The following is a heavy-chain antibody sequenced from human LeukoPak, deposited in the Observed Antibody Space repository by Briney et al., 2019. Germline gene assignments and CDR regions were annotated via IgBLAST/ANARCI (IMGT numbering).Heavy chain of an antibody. D-gene: IGHD3-22*01. V-gene: IGHV3-30-3*01. CDR2: ISYDGSNK. CDR1: GFTFSSYA. Sequence: GGSLRLSCAASGFTFSSYAMHWVRQAPGKGLEWVAVISYDGSNKYYADSVKGRFTISRDNSKNTLYLQMNSLRAGDTAVYYCARVMNYYDSSGPFDYWGQGTLVTVSS. J-gene: IGHJ4*02. CDR3: ARVMNYYDSSGPFDY.